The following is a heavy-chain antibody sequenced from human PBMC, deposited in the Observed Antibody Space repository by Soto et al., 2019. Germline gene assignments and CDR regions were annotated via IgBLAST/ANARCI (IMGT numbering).Heavy chain of an antibody. CDR3: ARVLTDYGDYVDY. Sequence: SETLSLTCTVSGGSISSYYWSWIRQPPGKGLEWIGYIYYSGSTNYNPSLKSRVTISVDTSKNQFSLKLSSVTAADTAVYYCARVLTDYGDYVDYWGQGTLVTVSS. D-gene: IGHD4-17*01. CDR2: IYYSGST. CDR1: GGSISSYY. V-gene: IGHV4-59*12. J-gene: IGHJ4*02.